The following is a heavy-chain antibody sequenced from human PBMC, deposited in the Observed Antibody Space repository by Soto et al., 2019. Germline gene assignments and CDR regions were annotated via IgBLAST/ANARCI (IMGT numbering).Heavy chain of an antibody. CDR3: ARAYSDAFDI. Sequence: GGSLRLSCAASGFTFSDYYMAWIRQAPGKGLEWVSYISSSGSGIYYPDSVKGRFTISRDNAKKSLYLQMSSLRAEDTAVYYCARAYSDAFDIWGQGTLVTVSS. CDR1: GFTFSDYY. J-gene: IGHJ3*02. D-gene: IGHD2-15*01. V-gene: IGHV3-11*01. CDR2: ISSSGSGI.